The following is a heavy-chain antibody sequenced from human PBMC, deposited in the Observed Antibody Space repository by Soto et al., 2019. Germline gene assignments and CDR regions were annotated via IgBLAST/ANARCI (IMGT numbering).Heavy chain of an antibody. CDR3: ARDGDGIAEYYYYYGMDV. CDR2: IYYSGST. D-gene: IGHD6-13*01. Sequence: SETLSLTCTVSGGSISSYYWSWIRQPPGKGLEWIGYIYYSGSTNYNPSLKSRVTISVDTSKNQFSLKLSSVTAADTAVYYCARDGDGIAEYYYYYGMDVWGQGTTVTVSS. V-gene: IGHV4-59*01. CDR1: GGSISSYY. J-gene: IGHJ6*02.